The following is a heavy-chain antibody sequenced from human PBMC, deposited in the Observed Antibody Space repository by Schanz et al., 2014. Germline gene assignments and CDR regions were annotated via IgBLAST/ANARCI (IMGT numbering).Heavy chain of an antibody. V-gene: IGHV3-23*01. J-gene: IGHJ6*02. CDR3: AGRITGTHHNPYYHGMDV. Sequence: EVQLLESGGGLVQPGGSLRLSCAASGFTFSSYAMSWVRQAPGKGLEWVSAISGSGETTYYADSVKGRFTISRDNSKNALYLQMNSLRAEDTAVYYCAGRITGTHHNPYYHGMDVWGQGTTVTVSS. CDR1: GFTFSSYA. CDR2: ISGSGETT. D-gene: IGHD1-20*01.